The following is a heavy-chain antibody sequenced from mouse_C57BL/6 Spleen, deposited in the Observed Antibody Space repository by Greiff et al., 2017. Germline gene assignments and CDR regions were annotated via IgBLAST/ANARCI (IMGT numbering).Heavy chain of an antibody. CDR3: ARDQRLRFDAMDY. CDR2: ISYDGSN. J-gene: IGHJ4*01. CDR1: GYSITSGYY. D-gene: IGHD1-1*01. Sequence: EVKLLESGPGLVTPSQSLSLTCSVTGYSITSGYYWNWIRQFPGNKLEWMGYISYDGSNNYNPSLRNRISITRDTSKNQFFLKLNSVTTEDTATYYCARDQRLRFDAMDYWGQGTSVTVSS. V-gene: IGHV3-6*01.